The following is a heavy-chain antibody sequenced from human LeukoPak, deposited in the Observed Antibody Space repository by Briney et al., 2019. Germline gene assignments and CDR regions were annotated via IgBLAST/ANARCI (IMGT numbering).Heavy chain of an antibody. V-gene: IGHV4-30-2*01. D-gene: IGHD3-10*01. CDR1: GGSISSGGYS. CDR3: ARAEEYNWFDP. CDR2: IYHSGST. Sequence: SETLSLTCAVSGGSISSGGYSWSRIRQPPGKGLEWIGYIYHSGSTYYNPSLKSRVTISVDRSKNQFSLKLSSVTAADTAVYYCARAEEYNWFDPWGQGTLVTVSS. J-gene: IGHJ5*02.